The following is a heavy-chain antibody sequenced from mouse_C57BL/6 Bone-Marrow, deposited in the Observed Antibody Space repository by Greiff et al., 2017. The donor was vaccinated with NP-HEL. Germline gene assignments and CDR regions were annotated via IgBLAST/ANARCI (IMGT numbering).Heavy chain of an antibody. CDR1: GYTFTSYW. CDR3: ARSAATMVTTYAMDY. Sequence: QVQLKQPGAELVKPGASVKMSCKASGYTFTSYWITWVKQRPGQGLEWIGDIYPGSGSTNYNEKFKSKATLTVDTSSSTAYMQLSSLTSEDSAVYYCARSAATMVTTYAMDYWGQGTSVTVSS. V-gene: IGHV1-55*01. D-gene: IGHD2-2*01. J-gene: IGHJ4*01. CDR2: IYPGSGST.